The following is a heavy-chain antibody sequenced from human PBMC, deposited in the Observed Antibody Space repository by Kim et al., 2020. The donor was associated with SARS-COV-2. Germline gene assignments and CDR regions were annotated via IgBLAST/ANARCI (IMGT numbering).Heavy chain of an antibody. V-gene: IGHV4-34*01. CDR2: INHSGST. D-gene: IGHD3-10*01. J-gene: IGHJ4*02. Sequence: SETLSLTCAVYGGSFSGYYWSWIRQPPGKGLEWIGEINHSGSTNYNPSLKSRVTISVDTSKNQFSLKLSSVTAADTAVYYCARAPTHYYGSGSYSYYFDYWGQGTLVTVSS. CDR1: GGSFSGYY. CDR3: ARAPTHYYGSGSYSYYFDY.